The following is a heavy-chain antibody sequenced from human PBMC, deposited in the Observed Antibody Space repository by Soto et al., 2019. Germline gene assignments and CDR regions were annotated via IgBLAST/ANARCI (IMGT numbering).Heavy chain of an antibody. V-gene: IGHV4-39*01. CDR3: TRRYNWNDNHFDP. CDR2: SYYSGTT. Sequence: QLQLQEAGPGLVTPSQALSLTCTVSGASISVHSYYWTWIRQPPGKGLEWIGSSYYSGTTYFNPSLKSRATISVDTSKNQFSLRLTSVTAADTAIYYCTRRYNWNDNHFDPWGPGALVTVSS. J-gene: IGHJ5*02. CDR1: GASISVHSYY. D-gene: IGHD1-20*01.